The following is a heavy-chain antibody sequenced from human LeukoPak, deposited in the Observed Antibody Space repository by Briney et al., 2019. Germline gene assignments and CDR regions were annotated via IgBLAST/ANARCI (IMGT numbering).Heavy chain of an antibody. CDR1: GGSISSYY. J-gene: IGHJ3*02. V-gene: IGHV4-4*07. Sequence: SETLSLTCTVSGGSISSYYWSWIRQPAGKGLEWIGRIYTSGSTNYNPSLKSRVTMSVDTSKNQFSLKLSSVTAADTAVYYCARDDYYGSGSYAFDIWGQGTMVTVSS. CDR3: ARDDYYGSGSYAFDI. CDR2: IYTSGST. D-gene: IGHD3-10*01.